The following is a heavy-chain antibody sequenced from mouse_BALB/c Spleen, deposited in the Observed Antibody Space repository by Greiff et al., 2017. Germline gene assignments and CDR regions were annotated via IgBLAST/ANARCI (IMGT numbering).Heavy chain of an antibody. Sequence: EVQLQQSGPELVKPGASVKMSCKASGYTFTSYVMHWVKQKPGQGLEWIGYINPYNDGTKYNEKFKGKATLTSDKSSSTAYMELSSLTSEDSAVYYCAREGKLGITTVVATDYYAMDYWGQGTSVTVSS. J-gene: IGHJ4*01. CDR1: GYTFTSYV. D-gene: IGHD1-1*01. CDR2: INPYNDGT. CDR3: AREGKLGITTVVATDYYAMDY. V-gene: IGHV1-14*01.